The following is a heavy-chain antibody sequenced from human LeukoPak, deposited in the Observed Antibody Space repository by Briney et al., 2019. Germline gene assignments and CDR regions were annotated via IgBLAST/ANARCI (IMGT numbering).Heavy chain of an antibody. V-gene: IGHV3-7*02. Sequence: GGSLRLSCAVSGLTFSRYWMSWVRQAPGKGLEWVAKIKGDGTVKYYVESVKGRFTISRDNAKNSLYLQMNSLGAEDTAVYYCATSITMFDHWGQGTLVTVSS. J-gene: IGHJ4*02. D-gene: IGHD3-10*01. CDR3: ATSITMFDH. CDR1: GLTFSRYW. CDR2: IKGDGTVK.